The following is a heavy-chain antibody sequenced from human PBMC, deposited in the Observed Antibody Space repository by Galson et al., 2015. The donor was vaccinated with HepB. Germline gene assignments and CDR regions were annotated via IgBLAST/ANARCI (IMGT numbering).Heavy chain of an antibody. CDR1: GYTFTDYA. CDR3: ASDKKKWLFDI. D-gene: IGHD3-22*01. Sequence: SVKVSCKASGYTFTDYALNWVRQAPGQGLQWMGWIATNTGNPTYAQGFTGRFVFSLDTSVSTAYLQISSLKAEDTAIYYCASDKKKWLFDIWGQGTMVTVSS. J-gene: IGHJ3*02. CDR2: IATNTGNP. V-gene: IGHV7-4-1*02.